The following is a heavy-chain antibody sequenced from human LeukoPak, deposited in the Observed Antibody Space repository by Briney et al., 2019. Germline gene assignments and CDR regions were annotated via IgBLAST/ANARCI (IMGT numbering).Heavy chain of an antibody. Sequence: GGSLRLSCVASGFTFSSHWMSWVRQAPEEGLEWVANIRQDGNEKYYVDSAKGRFTISRDNAKNSLYLQMNGLRAEDTAVYYCARAPYYETTGPLWGQGTLVTVSS. CDR2: IRQDGNEK. J-gene: IGHJ4*02. D-gene: IGHD3-22*01. CDR1: GFTFSSHW. V-gene: IGHV3-7*01. CDR3: ARAPYYETTGPL.